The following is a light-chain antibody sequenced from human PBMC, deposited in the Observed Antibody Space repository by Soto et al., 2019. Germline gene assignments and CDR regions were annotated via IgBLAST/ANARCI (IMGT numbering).Light chain of an antibody. J-gene: IGKJ1*01. CDR3: GQFVSSPPRT. V-gene: IGKV3-20*01. Sequence: EIVLTQSPGTLSLSPGERATLSCSASQSVGSTFLAWYQQKPGQAPRLLIYGVSTRATGIPDRFSGSWSGTDFTLSISRLEPEDFAVYYCGQFVSSPPRTFGQGTKVDIK. CDR1: QSVGSTF. CDR2: GVS.